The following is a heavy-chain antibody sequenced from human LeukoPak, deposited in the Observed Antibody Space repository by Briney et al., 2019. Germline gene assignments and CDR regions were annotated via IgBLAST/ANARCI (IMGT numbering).Heavy chain of an antibody. V-gene: IGHV4-30-2*01. Sequence: ASETLSLTCAVSGGSISSGGYSWSWIRQPPGKGLEWIGYIYHSGSTYYNPSLKSRVTISVDRSKNQFSPKLSSVTAADTAVYYCARMKIETYYYDSSGPGDAFDIWGQGTMVTVSS. D-gene: IGHD3-22*01. CDR2: IYHSGST. CDR3: ARMKIETYYYDSSGPGDAFDI. J-gene: IGHJ3*02. CDR1: GGSISSGGYS.